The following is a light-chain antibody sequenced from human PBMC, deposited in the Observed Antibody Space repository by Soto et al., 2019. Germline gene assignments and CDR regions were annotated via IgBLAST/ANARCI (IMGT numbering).Light chain of an antibody. CDR3: QKLNSYPLN. J-gene: IGKJ4*01. Sequence: DIQLTQSPSFLSASVLYRVTITFRASQGISSYLALYQQKPGKAPKLLIYAASTLQSGVPSRFSGSGSGTEFTLTISSLQPEDFATYYCQKLNSYPLNFGGGTKVDIK. V-gene: IGKV1-9*01. CDR1: QGISSY. CDR2: AAS.